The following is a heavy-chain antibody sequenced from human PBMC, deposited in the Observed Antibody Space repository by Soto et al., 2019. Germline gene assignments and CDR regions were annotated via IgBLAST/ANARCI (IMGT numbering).Heavy chain of an antibody. Sequence: DSLTISCKGSGNSFSNYWIALVRQMPGKGLEWMGIIDPGDSETRYNPTFQGQVTISADKAISTAYLQWSRLKASDTAMYYCARRFDTSGYSPRDAFDIWGQGTMVTVSS. V-gene: IGHV5-51*01. J-gene: IGHJ3*02. CDR2: IDPGDSET. CDR1: GNSFSNYW. CDR3: ARRFDTSGYSPRDAFDI. D-gene: IGHD3-22*01.